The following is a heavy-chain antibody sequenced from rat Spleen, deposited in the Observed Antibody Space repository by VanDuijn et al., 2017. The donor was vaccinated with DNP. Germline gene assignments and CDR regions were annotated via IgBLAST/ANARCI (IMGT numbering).Heavy chain of an antibody. V-gene: IGHV5-22*01. CDR2: ISYEGSST. J-gene: IGHJ2*01. CDR3: ASRSGDDY. CDR1: GFTFSDYY. D-gene: IGHD1-1*01. Sequence: EVQLVESGGGLVQPGRSLKLSCAASGFTFSDYYMAWVRQAPKKGLEWVASISYEGSSTYYGDSVKGRFTISRDNAKSTLYLQMNSLRSEDTATYYCASRSGDDYWGQGVMVTVSS.